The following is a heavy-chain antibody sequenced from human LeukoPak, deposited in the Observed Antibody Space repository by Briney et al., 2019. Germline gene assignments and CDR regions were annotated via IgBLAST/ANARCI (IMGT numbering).Heavy chain of an antibody. CDR1: GGSISSYF. D-gene: IGHD6-19*01. V-gene: IGHV4-4*07. Sequence: SETLSLTCSVSGGSISSYFWSWIRQPAGKGLEWIGLVYSSGSTKYSPSLKHRVTMSVDTSEKQFSLKLTSVTAADTAVYYCARGFGRLGSGDVFDIWGQGTMVTVSS. CDR3: ARGFGRLGSGDVFDI. J-gene: IGHJ3*02. CDR2: VYSSGST.